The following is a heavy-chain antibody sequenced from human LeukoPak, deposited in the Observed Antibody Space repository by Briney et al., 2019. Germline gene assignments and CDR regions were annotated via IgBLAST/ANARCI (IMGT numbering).Heavy chain of an antibody. V-gene: IGHV4-39*01. D-gene: IGHD3-22*01. Sequence: SETLSLTCAVYGGSFSGYYWGWIRQPPGKGLEWIGSIYYSGSTYYNPSLKSRVTISVDTSKNQFSLKLSSVTAADTAVYYCARHELGDYYDSGGYYSPWGQGTLVTVSS. CDR1: GGSFSGYY. CDR3: ARHELGDYYDSGGYYSP. J-gene: IGHJ5*02. CDR2: IYYSGST.